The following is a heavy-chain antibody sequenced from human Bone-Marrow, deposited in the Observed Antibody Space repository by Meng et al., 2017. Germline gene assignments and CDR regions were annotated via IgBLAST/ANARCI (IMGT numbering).Heavy chain of an antibody. CDR2: INTDGTTT. CDR1: GFTFSSYW. Sequence: EVQLVESGGGLVPPGGSLRLSCAASGFTFSSYWMHWVRQTPGKGLVWVSRINTDGTTTTYADSVKGRFTISRDNAKNTLYLQMNSLRGEDTAVYYCARDVAGRGSYWGQGTLVTVSS. D-gene: IGHD3-16*01. CDR3: ARDVAGRGSY. J-gene: IGHJ4*02. V-gene: IGHV3-74*01.